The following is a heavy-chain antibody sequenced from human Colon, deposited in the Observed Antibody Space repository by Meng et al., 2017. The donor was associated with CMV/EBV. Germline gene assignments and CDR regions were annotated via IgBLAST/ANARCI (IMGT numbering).Heavy chain of an antibody. J-gene: IGHJ6*02. Sequence: SVTVSCKPSGYTFTTYGITWVRQAPGQGLEWMGWISPYNGNTKYAQRLQDRVTMTTDTSTSSAYMELRSLRADDTAVYYCARVVVVPADYYTMEVWGQGTPVNVSS. D-gene: IGHD2-2*01. CDR1: GYTFTTYG. CDR2: ISPYNGNT. V-gene: IGHV1-18*01. CDR3: ARVVVVPADYYTMEV.